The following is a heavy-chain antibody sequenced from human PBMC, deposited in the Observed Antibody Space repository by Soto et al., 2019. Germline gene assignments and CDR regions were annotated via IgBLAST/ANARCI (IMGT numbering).Heavy chain of an antibody. CDR3: AGVGLWGDSDWLMDF. V-gene: IGHV4-59*01. D-gene: IGHD5-18*01. J-gene: IGHJ4*02. CDR1: GASISSGY. CDR2: GHYSGAT. Sequence: QVQLQESGPGLVKPSETLSLTCTVSGASISSGYWTWIRQPPGKGLEWIGYGHYSGATNYTPSPQGRVTMSGYTSTNQFSLKCSSLTAADTAVSYCAGVGLWGDSDWLMDFSGQGTLVTVSS.